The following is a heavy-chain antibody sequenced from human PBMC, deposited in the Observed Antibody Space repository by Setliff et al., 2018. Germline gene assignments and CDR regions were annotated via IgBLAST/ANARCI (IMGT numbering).Heavy chain of an antibody. D-gene: IGHD6-13*01. J-gene: IGHJ6*02. CDR1: GGSISSYY. CDR3: AREWGSSSWSSPRYYYYGMDV. Sequence: SETLSLTCTVSGGSISSYYWSWIRQPPGKGLEWIAYIYYSGSTNYNPSLKSRVTISVDTSKNQFSLKLSSVTAADTAVYYCAREWGSSSWSSPRYYYYGMDVWGQGITVTVSS. V-gene: IGHV4-59*01. CDR2: IYYSGST.